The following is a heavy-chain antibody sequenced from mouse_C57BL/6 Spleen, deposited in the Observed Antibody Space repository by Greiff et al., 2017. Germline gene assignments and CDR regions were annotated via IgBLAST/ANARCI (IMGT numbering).Heavy chain of an antibody. V-gene: IGHV1-61*01. Sequence: QVQLQQPGAELVRPGSSVKLSCKASGYTFTSYWMDWVKQRPGQGLEWIGNIYPSDSETHYNQKFKDKATLTVDKTSSTAYMQLSSLTSEDSAVYYCARSYGSNGMDYWGQGASGTVSS. J-gene: IGHJ4*01. CDR2: IYPSDSET. CDR1: GYTFTSYW. CDR3: ARSYGSNGMDY. D-gene: IGHD1-1*01.